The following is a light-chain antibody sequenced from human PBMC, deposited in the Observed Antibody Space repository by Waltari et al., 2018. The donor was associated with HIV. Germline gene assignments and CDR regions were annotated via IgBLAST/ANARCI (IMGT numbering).Light chain of an antibody. CDR2: GAS. CDR1: KNLTSQY. J-gene: IGKJ2*01. Sequence: PAALSLSPGEAATVPCRASKNLTSQYLAWYQQKSGQAPRLLLFGASTRNSGVPTRFGGAGSGADFTLTVTRLEPEDFALYFCQQYDSSPYTFGQGT. CDR3: QQYDSSPYT. V-gene: IGKV3-20*01.